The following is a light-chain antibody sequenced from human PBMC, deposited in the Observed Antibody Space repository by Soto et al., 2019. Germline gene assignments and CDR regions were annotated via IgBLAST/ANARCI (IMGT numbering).Light chain of an antibody. CDR1: QSVSSGY. V-gene: IGKV3-20*01. J-gene: IGKJ1*01. CDR2: RAF. CDR3: QKYVASPPSWT. Sequence: EIVLTQSPGTLSLSPGERATLSCRSSQSVSSGYLAWYQQKPGQAPRLLIFRAFNRATGIPDRFSGSGSGTDFPLTISRLEPEDFAVYYCQKYVASPPSWTFGQGTKVEIK.